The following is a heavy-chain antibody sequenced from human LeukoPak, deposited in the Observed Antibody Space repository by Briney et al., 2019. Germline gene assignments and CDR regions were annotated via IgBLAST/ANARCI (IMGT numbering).Heavy chain of an antibody. D-gene: IGHD1-26*01. J-gene: IGHJ4*02. V-gene: IGHV4-34*01. CDR1: GGSFSGYY. CDR3: ARGKTGSYNPSFDY. CDR2: MNHSGSN. Sequence: SETLSLTCAVYGGSFSGYYWSWIRQPPGKGLEWIGEMNHSGSNNYHPSLKSRVTISVDTSKNQFSLKLSSVSAADTAEYYCARGKTGSYNPSFDYWGQGTLVTVSS.